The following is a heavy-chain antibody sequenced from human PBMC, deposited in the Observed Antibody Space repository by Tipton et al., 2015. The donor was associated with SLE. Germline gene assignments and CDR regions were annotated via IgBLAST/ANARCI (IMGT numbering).Heavy chain of an antibody. CDR1: GGSVSSSS. J-gene: IGHJ3*02. D-gene: IGHD6-13*01. CDR3: ARGRTSYSSTSDSFDI. CDR2: INSRSSYM. Sequence: GSLRLSCTVSGGSVSSSSYYWAWIRQPPGKGLEWVSSINSRSSYMYYADSVKGRFTISRDNAENSLYLQLNSLRADDTAVYYCARGRTSYSSTSDSFDIWGQGTMVTVSS. V-gene: IGHV3-21*03.